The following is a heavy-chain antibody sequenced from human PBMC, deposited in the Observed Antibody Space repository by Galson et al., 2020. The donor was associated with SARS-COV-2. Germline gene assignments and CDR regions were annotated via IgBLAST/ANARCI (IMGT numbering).Heavy chain of an antibody. Sequence: GGSLRLSCAASGFTFSSYWMHWVRKAPGKGLVWVSRINSDGSSTSYADSVKGRFTISRDNAKNTLYLQMNSLRAEDTAVYYCAREPYNWNLGWFDPWGQGTLVTVSS. CDR2: INSDGSST. D-gene: IGHD1-7*01. V-gene: IGHV3-74*01. CDR3: AREPYNWNLGWFDP. CDR1: GFTFSSYW. J-gene: IGHJ5*02.